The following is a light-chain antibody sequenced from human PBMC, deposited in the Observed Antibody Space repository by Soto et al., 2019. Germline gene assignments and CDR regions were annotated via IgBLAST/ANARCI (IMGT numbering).Light chain of an antibody. CDR1: ERLSSVY. Sequence: EIVLTQSPGTLSLSPGERATLSCRASERLSSVYLAWYQQRPGQPPRLLIYGASNRATGIPDRFSGSGSGKDFTLIINRLEPEDVAIYYCQQYGGSSRITFGQGTRLEI. CDR2: GAS. V-gene: IGKV3-20*01. CDR3: QQYGGSSRIT. J-gene: IGKJ5*01.